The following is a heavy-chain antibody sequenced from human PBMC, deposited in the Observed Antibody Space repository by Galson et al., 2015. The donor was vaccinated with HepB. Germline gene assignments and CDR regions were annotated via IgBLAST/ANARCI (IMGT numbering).Heavy chain of an antibody. D-gene: IGHD5-24*01. Sequence: SLRLSCAASGFTVSSNYMSWVRQAPGKGLEWVSAISGSGGSTYYADSVKGRFTISRDNSMNTLYLQMNSLRAEDTAVYYCAKLITVGGPPDWGQGTLVTVSS. CDR2: ISGSGGST. CDR1: GFTVSSNY. CDR3: AKLITVGGPPD. J-gene: IGHJ4*02. V-gene: IGHV3-23*01.